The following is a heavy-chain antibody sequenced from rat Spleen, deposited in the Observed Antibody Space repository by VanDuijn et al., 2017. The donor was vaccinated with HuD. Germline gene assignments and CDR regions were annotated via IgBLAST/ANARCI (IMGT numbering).Heavy chain of an antibody. CDR2: IIYDGSST. J-gene: IGHJ3*01. Sequence: EVQLVESDGGLVQPGRSLKFSCAASGFTFSDYAMAWVRQAPKKGLEWVATIIYDGSSTYYRDSVKGRFTISRDNAKSSLYLQMDSLRSEDTATYYCVRQDTSGYSNWFTYWGQGTLVTVSS. CDR3: VRQDTSGYSNWFTY. CDR1: GFTFSDYA. D-gene: IGHD4-3*01. V-gene: IGHV5-17*01.